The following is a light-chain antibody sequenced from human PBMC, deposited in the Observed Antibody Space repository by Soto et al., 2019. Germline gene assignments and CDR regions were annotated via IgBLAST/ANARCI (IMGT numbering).Light chain of an antibody. CDR3: TSYAGSNNLV. Sequence: QSALTQPPSASGSHGQSVTISCTGTSSDIGGYNYVSWYQQHPGKAPKLIIYEVSKRPSGVPDRFSGSKSGNTASLTVSGLQAEDEAEYYCTSYAGSNNLVFAGGTKLTVL. CDR1: SSDIGGYNY. V-gene: IGLV2-8*01. CDR2: EVS. J-gene: IGLJ3*02.